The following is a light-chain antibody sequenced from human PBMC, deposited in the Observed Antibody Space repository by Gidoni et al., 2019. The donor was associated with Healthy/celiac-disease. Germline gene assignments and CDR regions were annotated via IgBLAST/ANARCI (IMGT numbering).Light chain of an antibody. CDR1: QSVSSSY. J-gene: IGKJ4*01. Sequence: ELVLTQSPGTLSLSPGERATLSCRASQSVSSSYLAWYQQKPGQAPRLLIYGAYSRANGIPDRVSGSGSGTDFTLTISRLEPEDFAVYYWQQYGSSPQLTFGGGTKVEIK. CDR3: QQYGSSPQLT. CDR2: GAY. V-gene: IGKV3-20*01.